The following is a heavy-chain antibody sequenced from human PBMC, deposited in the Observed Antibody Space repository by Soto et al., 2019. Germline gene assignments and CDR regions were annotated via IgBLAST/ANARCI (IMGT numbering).Heavy chain of an antibody. Sequence: GGSLRLSWAASGFTFSSYSMSWVRQAPGKGLEWVSYISSSSSTIYYADSVKGRFTISRDNAKNSLYLQMNSLRAEDTAVYYCARHPERIAQIGWFDPWGQGTLVTVSS. CDR3: ARHPERIAQIGWFDP. D-gene: IGHD6-13*01. CDR1: GFTFSSYS. CDR2: ISSSSSTI. J-gene: IGHJ5*02. V-gene: IGHV3-48*01.